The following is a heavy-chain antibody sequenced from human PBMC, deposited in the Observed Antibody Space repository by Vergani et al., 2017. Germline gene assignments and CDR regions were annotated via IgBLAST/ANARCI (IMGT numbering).Heavy chain of an antibody. CDR1: GYTFTKYN. Sequence: QVQLMQSGAEMKKPGASVKVSCETSGYTFTKYNINWLRQAPGHGLEWMGWISPSNGQIRYAQKVRGRVTMTKDTSTSTGYMEMRGLTFDDTAVYYCARRVDFGTCKYWGQGTLVTVSS. CDR3: ARRVDFGTCKY. CDR2: ISPSNGQI. V-gene: IGHV1-18*01. D-gene: IGHD3/OR15-3a*01. J-gene: IGHJ4*02.